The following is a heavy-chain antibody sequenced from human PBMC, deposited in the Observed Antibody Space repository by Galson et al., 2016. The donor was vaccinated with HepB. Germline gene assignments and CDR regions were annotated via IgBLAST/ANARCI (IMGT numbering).Heavy chain of an antibody. Sequence: SLRLSCAASGYTFGDFSMHWVRQAPGKGLEWMTNISPDEVYKFYAESVKGRFTVSRDNSKNMLYLEMTSLRPEDTAVYYLAKDSQIRHGGYAVFAAYYWGRGTLVTVSS. CDR2: ISPDEVYK. CDR1: GYTFGDFS. V-gene: IGHV3-30*18. J-gene: IGHJ4*02. CDR3: AKDSQIRHGGYAVFAAYY. D-gene: IGHD5-12*01.